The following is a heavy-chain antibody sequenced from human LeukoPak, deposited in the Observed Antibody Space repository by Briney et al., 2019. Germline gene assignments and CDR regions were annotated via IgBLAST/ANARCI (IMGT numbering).Heavy chain of an antibody. CDR3: ARARYDILTGYYDVWYFDY. CDR1: GFAFSDYY. V-gene: IGHV3-11*05. CDR2: ISSSSSYT. J-gene: IGHJ4*02. D-gene: IGHD3-9*01. Sequence: PGGSLRLSCAASGFAFSDYYMSWIRQAPGKGLELVSYISSSSSYTNYADSVKGRFTISRDNAKNSLYLQMNSLRAEDTAVYYCARARYDILTGYYDVWYFDYWGQGTLVTVSS.